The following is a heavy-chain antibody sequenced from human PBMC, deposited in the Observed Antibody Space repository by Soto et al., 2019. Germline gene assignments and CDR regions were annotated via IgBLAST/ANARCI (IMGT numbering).Heavy chain of an antibody. D-gene: IGHD1-1*01. J-gene: IGHJ4*02. CDR3: AFPSTNDFDY. CDR1: GGSISSSSYY. CDR2: IYYSGST. Sequence: PSETLSLTCTVSGGSISSSSYYWGWIRQPPGKGLEWIGSIYYSGSTYYNPSLKSRVTLSRDNSRNQFPLILSSVTAADTAVYYCAFPSTNDFDYWGQGTLVTVSS. V-gene: IGHV4-39*06.